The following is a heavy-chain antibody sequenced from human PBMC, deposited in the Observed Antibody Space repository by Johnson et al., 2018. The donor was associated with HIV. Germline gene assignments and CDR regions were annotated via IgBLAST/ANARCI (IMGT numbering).Heavy chain of an antibody. CDR3: ARDRTTYYNFWSGSNAGSDAFDI. D-gene: IGHD3-3*01. CDR1: GFTFDDYA. CDR2: ISGSGGSI. Sequence: VQLVESGGGLVQPGRSLRLSCVASGFTFDDYAMHWVRQAPGKGLEWVSAISGSGGSIYYADSVKGRFTISRDNYKNTLYLQINRLRVEDTAVYYWARDRTTYYNFWSGSNAGSDAFDIWGQGTMVIVSS. V-gene: IGHV3-23*04. J-gene: IGHJ3*02.